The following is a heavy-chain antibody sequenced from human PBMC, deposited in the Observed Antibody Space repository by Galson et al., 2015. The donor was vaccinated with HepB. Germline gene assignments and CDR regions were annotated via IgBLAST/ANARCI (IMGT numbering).Heavy chain of an antibody. CDR2: ISWDGTDT. D-gene: IGHD2-15*01. Sequence: SLRLSCAASGFSFDDYTMHWVRQAPGKGLEWVSLISWDGTDTDYADSVKGRFTISRDNSRNSLYLQMSNLTSEDTALYYCAKDRFTSSGTGYFQHWGRGTSVTVSS. V-gene: IGHV3-43*01. CDR1: GFSFDDYT. CDR3: AKDRFTSSGTGYFQH. J-gene: IGHJ1*01.